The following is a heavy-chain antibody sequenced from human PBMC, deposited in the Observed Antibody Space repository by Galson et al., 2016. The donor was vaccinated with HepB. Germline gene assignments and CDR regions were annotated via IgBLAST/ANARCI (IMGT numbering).Heavy chain of an antibody. CDR1: GYTFTSYW. Sequence: QSGAEVKKSGESLKISCKGSGYTFTSYWIAWVRQMPGKGLDWMGIIYPADSDTRYSPSFQGQVTISVDKSINTAYLQWSSRKASDTAMYYCARRDSNSWYRKDDAYDVWGQGTMVTISS. J-gene: IGHJ3*01. CDR3: ARRDSNSWYRKDDAYDV. D-gene: IGHD2-2*02. CDR2: IYPADSDT. V-gene: IGHV5-51*01.